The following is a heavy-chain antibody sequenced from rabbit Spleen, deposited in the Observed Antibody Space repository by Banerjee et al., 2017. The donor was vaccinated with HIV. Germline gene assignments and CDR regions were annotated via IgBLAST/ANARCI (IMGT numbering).Heavy chain of an antibody. Sequence: QQQLVESGGGLVKPGASLTLTCKASGVDFSSYYYMCWVRQAPGKGLELIACIYTSSGNTWYASWVHGRFTISKTSSTTVDLKMTSLTVADTATYFCARDLVTVIGWNFNLWGQGTLVTVS. CDR1: GVDFSSYYY. CDR2: IYTSSGNT. D-gene: IGHD5-1*01. J-gene: IGHJ4*01. CDR3: ARDLVTVIGWNFNL. V-gene: IGHV1S43*01.